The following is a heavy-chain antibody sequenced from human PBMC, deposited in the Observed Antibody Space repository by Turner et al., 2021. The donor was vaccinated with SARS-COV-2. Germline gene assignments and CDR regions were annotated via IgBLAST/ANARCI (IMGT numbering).Heavy chain of an antibody. Sequence: EVQLVESGGGLVQPGRSLRLSCAASGFTFDDYAMHWVRQAPGKGLEWVSGISWKSGRIGYADSVKGRFTISRDNAKNSLYLQMNSLRDDDTAVYYCAKDRNTYYYGSALDYWGQGTLVTVSS. CDR2: ISWKSGRI. V-gene: IGHV3-9*01. CDR3: AKDRNTYYYGSALDY. D-gene: IGHD3-10*01. CDR1: GFTFDDYA. J-gene: IGHJ4*02.